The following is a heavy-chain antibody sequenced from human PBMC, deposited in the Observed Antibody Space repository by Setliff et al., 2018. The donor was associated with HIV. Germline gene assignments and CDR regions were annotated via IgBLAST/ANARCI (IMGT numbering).Heavy chain of an antibody. Sequence: ASVKVSCKASGYAFTSYAMHWVRQAPGQGLEWMGWISGHNGYTNYAQKVQDRVAMTRDTSTSTVYMELSSLRSEDTAVYYCARDRVRITIFGANDASDIWGQGTMVTVSS. CDR3: ARDRVRITIFGANDASDI. J-gene: IGHJ3*02. D-gene: IGHD3-3*01. V-gene: IGHV1-3*01. CDR1: GYAFTSYA. CDR2: ISGHNGYT.